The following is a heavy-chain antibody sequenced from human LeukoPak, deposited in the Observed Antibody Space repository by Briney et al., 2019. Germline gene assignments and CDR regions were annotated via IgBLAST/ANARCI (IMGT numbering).Heavy chain of an antibody. CDR3: ARSNSSGWSTFDP. CDR2: ISSSSSYM. Sequence: GGSLRLSCAASGFTFSSYSMNWVRQAPGKGLEWVSSISSSSSYMYYADSVKGRFTISRDNAKNSLYLQMNSLRAEDTAVYYCARSNSSGWSTFDPWGQGTLVTVSS. D-gene: IGHD6-19*01. CDR1: GFTFSSYS. V-gene: IGHV3-21*01. J-gene: IGHJ5*02.